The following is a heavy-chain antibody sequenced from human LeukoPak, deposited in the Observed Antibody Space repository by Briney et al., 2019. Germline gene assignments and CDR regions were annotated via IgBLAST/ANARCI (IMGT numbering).Heavy chain of an antibody. Sequence: GGSLRLSCAASGFTFSSYAMSWVRQAPGKGLEWVSAISGSGGSTYYADSVKGRFTISRDNSKNTLYLQMNSLRAEDTAVYYCAKDTIRDIVVVPAANYFDYWGQGTLVTVSS. CDR1: GFTFSSYA. D-gene: IGHD2-2*01. J-gene: IGHJ4*02. CDR3: AKDTIRDIVVVPAANYFDY. CDR2: ISGSGGST. V-gene: IGHV3-23*01.